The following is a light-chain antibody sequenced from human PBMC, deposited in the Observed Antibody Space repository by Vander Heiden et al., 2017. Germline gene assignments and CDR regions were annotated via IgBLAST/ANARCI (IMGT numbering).Light chain of an antibody. CDR3: SSYTSSSTLV. CDR1: SSDVGGYNY. Sequence: SALTQPSSASASPGPSITISCTGTSSDVGGYNYVSWYQQHPGKAPKLMIYDVSNRPSGVSNRFSGSKSGNTASLTISGLQAEDEADYYCSSYTSSSTLVFGGGTKLTVL. CDR2: DVS. J-gene: IGLJ2*01. V-gene: IGLV2-14*01.